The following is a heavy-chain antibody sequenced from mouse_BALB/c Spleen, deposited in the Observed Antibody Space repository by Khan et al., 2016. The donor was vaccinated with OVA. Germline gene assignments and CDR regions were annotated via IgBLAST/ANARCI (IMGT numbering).Heavy chain of an antibody. CDR2: IYPGDGSP. Sequence: QMQLKQSGPELVKPGASVKMSCKASGYTFRNYYIHWVKQRPGQGIEWIGWIYPGDGSPKYNEKFKGKTTLTADKSSSIAYMLLRSLTSEDSTINYCAINYYGRVWYFDDWGAGTTGTVAS. J-gene: IGHJ1*01. CDR3: AINYYGRVWYFDD. V-gene: IGHV1S56*01. D-gene: IGHD1-1*01. CDR1: GYTFRNYY.